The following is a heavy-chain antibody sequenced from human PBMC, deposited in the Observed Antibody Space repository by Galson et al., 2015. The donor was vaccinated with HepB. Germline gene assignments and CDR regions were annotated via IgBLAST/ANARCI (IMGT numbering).Heavy chain of an antibody. CDR3: ARAVDYSKGWYYGMDV. V-gene: IGHV3-21*01. CDR2: ISSSSSYI. D-gene: IGHD4-11*01. CDR1: GFTFSSYS. Sequence: SLRLSCAASGFTFSSYSVNWVRQAPGKGLEWVSSISSSSSYIYYADSVKGRFTISRDNAKNSLFLQMNSLRAEDTAVYYCARAVDYSKGWYYGMDVWGQGTTVTVSS. J-gene: IGHJ6*02.